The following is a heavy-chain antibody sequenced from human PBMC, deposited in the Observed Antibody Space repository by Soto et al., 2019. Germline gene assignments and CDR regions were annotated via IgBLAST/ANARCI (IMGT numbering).Heavy chain of an antibody. V-gene: IGHV4-30-4*01. J-gene: IGHJ5*02. CDR3: ARDLTYYYGSGSFPPGFDP. Sequence: PSETLSLTCTVSGGSISSGDYYWSWIRQPPGKGLEWIGYIYYSGSTYYNPSLKSRVTISVDTSKNQFSLKLSSVTAADTAVYYCARDLTYYYGSGSFPPGFDPWGQGTLVTVSS. CDR2: IYYSGST. D-gene: IGHD3-10*01. CDR1: GGSISSGDYY.